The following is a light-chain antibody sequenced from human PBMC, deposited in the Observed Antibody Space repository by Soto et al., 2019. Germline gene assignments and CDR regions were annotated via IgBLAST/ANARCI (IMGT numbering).Light chain of an antibody. CDR1: QTMTRAY. V-gene: IGKV3-20*01. J-gene: IGKJ1*01. CDR2: GTS. CDR3: QQYGSSGT. Sequence: EIVLMQSPGTLSLSPGERATLSCRASQTMTRAYVAWYQQKPGQAPRLLIYGTSIRATGIPDRFSGSGSGTDFTLTISRLEPEDFAVYYCQQYGSSGTFGQGTKVDIK.